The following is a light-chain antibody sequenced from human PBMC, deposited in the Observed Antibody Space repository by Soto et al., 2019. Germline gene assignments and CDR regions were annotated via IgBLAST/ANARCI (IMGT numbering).Light chain of an antibody. J-gene: IGKJ5*01. CDR1: QSLSSSY. V-gene: IGKV3-20*01. Sequence: EIVMTQSPATLSVSPGERATLSCRASQSLSSSYLAWYQQKPGQAPRLLIYDVSSRAPGIPDRFSGSGSETDFTLTISRLEPEDFAVYYCQQYGSSPITFGQGTRLEIK. CDR2: DVS. CDR3: QQYGSSPIT.